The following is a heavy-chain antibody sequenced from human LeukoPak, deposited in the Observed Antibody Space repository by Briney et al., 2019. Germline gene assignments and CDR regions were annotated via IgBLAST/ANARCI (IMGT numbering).Heavy chain of an antibody. J-gene: IGHJ4*02. CDR1: GFTFSSYG. V-gene: IGHV3-30*18. CDR3: AKDQYYDSSGYYVNYFDY. CDR2: ISYDGSNK. Sequence: PGSSLRLSCASSGFTFSSYGMHWVRQAPGKGLEWVAVISYDGSNKYYADSVKGRFTISRDNSKNTLYLQMNSLRAEDTAVYYCAKDQYYDSSGYYVNYFDYWGQGTLVTVSS. D-gene: IGHD3-22*01.